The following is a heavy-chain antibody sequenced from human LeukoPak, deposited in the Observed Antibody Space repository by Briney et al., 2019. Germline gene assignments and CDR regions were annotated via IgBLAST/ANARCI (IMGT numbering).Heavy chain of an antibody. CDR2: IIPIFGTA. CDR1: GGTFSSYA. J-gene: IGHJ6*03. Sequence: GSSVKVSCKASGGTFSSYAISWVRQAPGQGLGWMGGIIPIFGTANYAQKFQGRVTITTDESTSTAYMELSSLRSEDTAVYYCASSPQAYCSSTSCYGAYYYYYMDVWGKGTTVTVSS. CDR3: ASSPQAYCSSTSCYGAYYYYYMDV. D-gene: IGHD2-2*01. V-gene: IGHV1-69*05.